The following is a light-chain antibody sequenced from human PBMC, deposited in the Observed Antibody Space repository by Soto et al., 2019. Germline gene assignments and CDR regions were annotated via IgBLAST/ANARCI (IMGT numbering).Light chain of an antibody. J-gene: IGKJ1*01. V-gene: IGKV3-20*01. CDR3: QQYGSSPPWT. CDR2: GAS. CDR1: QSVSSSY. Sequence: EIVLTQSPGTLSWSPGEGATLSCRAIQSVSSSYLAWYQQKPGQAPRLLIYGASSRATGIPDRFSGSGSGTDFTLTISRLEPEDFAVYYCQQYGSSPPWTFGQGTKVDIK.